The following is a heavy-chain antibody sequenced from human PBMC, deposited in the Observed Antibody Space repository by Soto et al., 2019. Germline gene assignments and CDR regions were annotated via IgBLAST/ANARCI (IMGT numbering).Heavy chain of an antibody. V-gene: IGHV3-23*01. CDR3: ATAATIDY. J-gene: IGHJ4*02. CDR1: GSTFISYG. CDR2: ISGNGGST. D-gene: IGHD1-26*01. Sequence: EVQLLESGGGLVQPGGSLRLSCEASGSTFISYGMSWVRQAPGKGLEWVSAISGNGGSTYYADSVRGRFTISRDNSKNTLYLQMNSLRAEDTAVYYCATAATIDYWGQGTLVTVSS.